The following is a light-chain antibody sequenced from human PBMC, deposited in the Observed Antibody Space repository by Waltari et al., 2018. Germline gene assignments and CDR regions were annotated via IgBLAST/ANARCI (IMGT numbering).Light chain of an antibody. CDR3: SYYPDTHTPVV. V-gene: IGLV2-14*03. Sequence: QSALTQPASVSGSPGQSVTLSCTGGSSDGAADRILSCFRQHPGKAPKLILYDVSKRASDISNRFSGYKSGNTASLTISRLQADDEADYFCSYYPDTHTPVVFGGGTKLTV. CDR1: SSDGAADRI. J-gene: IGLJ2*01. CDR2: DVS.